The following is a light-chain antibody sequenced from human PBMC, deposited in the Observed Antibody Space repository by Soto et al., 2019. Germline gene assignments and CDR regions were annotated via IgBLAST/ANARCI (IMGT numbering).Light chain of an antibody. Sequence: QSALTQPASVSGSPGQSITISFTGTSSDIGGYYYVSWYQHHPGQPPKLLIYQVTNRPSRVSNRFSGFKSGNTASLTISGLQADDEADYYCTSYSSSDIFYVFGTGTKLTVL. CDR1: SSDIGGYYY. CDR2: QVT. CDR3: TSYSSSDIFYV. V-gene: IGLV2-14*01. J-gene: IGLJ1*01.